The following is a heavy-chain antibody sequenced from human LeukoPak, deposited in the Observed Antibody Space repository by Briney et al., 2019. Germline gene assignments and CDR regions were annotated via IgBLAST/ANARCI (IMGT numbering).Heavy chain of an antibody. J-gene: IGHJ5*02. CDR3: AKEVVPAAILPSWFDP. Sequence: GGSLRLSCAASGFTFSSYAMHWVRQAPGKGLAWVAVISYDGSNKYYADSVKGRFTISRDNSKNTLYLQMNSLRAEDTAVYYCAKEVVPAAILPSWFDPWGQGTLVTVSS. V-gene: IGHV3-30-3*01. CDR2: ISYDGSNK. CDR1: GFTFSSYA. D-gene: IGHD2-2*01.